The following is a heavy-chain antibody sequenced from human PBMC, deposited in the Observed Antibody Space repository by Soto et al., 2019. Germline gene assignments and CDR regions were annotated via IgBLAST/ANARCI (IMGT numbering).Heavy chain of an antibody. J-gene: IGHJ4*01. CDR1: GGSIRNTNYH. CDR3: FGVLAATLDY. CDR2: LYYRGAT. Sequence: SETLSLTCSVSGGSIRNTNYHWGWVRQPPGKGLEWIGTLYYRGATDYNPSLKSRVTISVDTSKNQVSLNVGSVTAADTAVYYCFGVLAATLDYWGRGILVTVSS. D-gene: IGHD2-15*01. V-gene: IGHV4-39*01.